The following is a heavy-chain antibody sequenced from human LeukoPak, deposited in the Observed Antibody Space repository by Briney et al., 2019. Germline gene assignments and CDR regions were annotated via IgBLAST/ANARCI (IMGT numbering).Heavy chain of an antibody. CDR1: GFTFSSYE. CDR3: ARERTGGGWYGAFDI. D-gene: IGHD6-19*01. V-gene: IGHV3-48*03. Sequence: GGSLRLSCAASGFTFSSYEMNWVRQAPGKGLEWVSYISSSGSTIYYADSVKGRFTISRDNAKNSLYLQMNSLRAEDTAVYYCARERTGGGWYGAFDIWGQGTMVTVSS. CDR2: ISSSGSTI. J-gene: IGHJ3*02.